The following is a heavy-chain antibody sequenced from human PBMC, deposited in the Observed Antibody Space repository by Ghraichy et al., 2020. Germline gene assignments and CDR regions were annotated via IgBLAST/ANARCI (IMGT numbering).Heavy chain of an antibody. V-gene: IGHV1-69*13. Sequence: SVKVSCKASGGTFSSYAISWVRQAPGQGLEWMGGIIPIFGTANYAQKFQGRVTITADESTSTAYMELSSLRSEDTAVYYCASGGSDGSGSACFDYWGQGTLVTVSS. D-gene: IGHD3-10*01. CDR3: ASGGSDGSGSACFDY. CDR2: IIPIFGTA. CDR1: GGTFSSYA. J-gene: IGHJ4*02.